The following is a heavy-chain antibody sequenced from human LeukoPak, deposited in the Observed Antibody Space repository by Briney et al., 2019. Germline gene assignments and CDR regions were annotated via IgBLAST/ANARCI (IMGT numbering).Heavy chain of an antibody. J-gene: IGHJ4*02. CDR3: AREYYSDSSGPDY. CDR2: INQDGSDK. V-gene: IGHV3-7*05. Sequence: PGGSLRLSCAASGFTFSSYWMSWVRQAPGKGLEWVANINQDGSDKYYVDSVKGRFTISRDNAKNSLYLQMSSLRAEDTAVYYCAREYYSDSSGPDYWGQGTLVTVSS. CDR1: GFTFSSYW. D-gene: IGHD3-22*01.